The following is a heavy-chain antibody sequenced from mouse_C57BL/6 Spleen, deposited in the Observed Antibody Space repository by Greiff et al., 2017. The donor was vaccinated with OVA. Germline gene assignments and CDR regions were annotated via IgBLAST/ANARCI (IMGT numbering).Heavy chain of an antibody. CDR1: GYTFTDYE. J-gene: IGHJ3*01. D-gene: IGHD1-1*01. CDR2: IDPETGGT. V-gene: IGHV1-15*01. CDR3: TRGYGSSYGYGC. Sequence: VQLQQSGAELVRPGASVTLSCKASGYTFTDYEMHWVKQTPVHGLEWIGAIDPETGGTAYNQKFKGKAILTADKSSSAAYMQLRSLTSEDSAVYYCTRGYGSSYGYGCWGPGALVSASA.